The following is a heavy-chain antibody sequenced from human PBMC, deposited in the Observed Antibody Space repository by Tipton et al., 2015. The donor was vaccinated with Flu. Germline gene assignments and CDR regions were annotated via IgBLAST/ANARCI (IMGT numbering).Heavy chain of an antibody. CDR3: ARGVGTAMVTALSR. Sequence: SLRLSCAVSGFSVTNNYMTWVRQAPGKGLVWVSRINSDGSITTYADSVKGRFTISRDNAKNTLYLQMNTLRAEDTAVYYCARGVGTAMVTALSRWGQGTLVTVSS. CDR2: INSDGSIT. V-gene: IGHV3-74*01. D-gene: IGHD5-18*01. CDR1: GFSVTNNY. J-gene: IGHJ4*02.